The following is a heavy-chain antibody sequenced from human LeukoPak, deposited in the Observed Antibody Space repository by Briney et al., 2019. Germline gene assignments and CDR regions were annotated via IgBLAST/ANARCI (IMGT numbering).Heavy chain of an antibody. CDR2: IRYDGSNK. V-gene: IGHV3-30*02. D-gene: IGHD6-13*01. CDR1: GFTFSSYG. J-gene: IGHJ6*03. CDR3: AKDSSSWYSVYYYYMDV. Sequence: GGSLRLSCAASGFTFSSYGMHWVRQAPGKGLEWVAFIRYDGSNKYYADSVKGRFTIPRDNTKNTLYLQMNSLRAEDTAVYYCAKDSSSWYSVYYYYMDVWGKGTTVTISS.